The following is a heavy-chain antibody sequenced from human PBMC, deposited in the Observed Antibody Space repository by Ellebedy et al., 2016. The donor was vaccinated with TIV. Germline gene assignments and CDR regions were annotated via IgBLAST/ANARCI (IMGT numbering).Heavy chain of an antibody. CDR1: GYTFTSYY. V-gene: IGHV1-46*01. CDR3: ARGSDSSSWYYYYYGMDV. Sequence: ASVKVSXKASGYTFTSYYMHWVRQAPGQGLEWMGIINPSGGSTSYAQKFQGRVTMTRNTSISTAYMELSSLRSEDTAVYYCARGSDSSSWYYYYYGMDVWGQGTTVTVSS. CDR2: INPSGGST. J-gene: IGHJ6*02. D-gene: IGHD6-13*01.